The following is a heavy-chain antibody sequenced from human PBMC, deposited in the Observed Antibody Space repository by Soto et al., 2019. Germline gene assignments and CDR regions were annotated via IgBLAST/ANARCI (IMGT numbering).Heavy chain of an antibody. J-gene: IGHJ4*02. CDR3: PRDPRWYYDSSGYYLDY. V-gene: IGHV4-34*01. CDR2: INHSGST. Sequence: SETLSLTCAVYGGSFSGYYWSWIRQPPGKGLEWIGEINHSGSTNYNPSLKSRVTISVDTSKNQFSLKLSSVTAADTAVYYCPRDPRWYYDSSGYYLDYWGQGTLVTVSS. CDR1: GGSFSGYY. D-gene: IGHD3-22*01.